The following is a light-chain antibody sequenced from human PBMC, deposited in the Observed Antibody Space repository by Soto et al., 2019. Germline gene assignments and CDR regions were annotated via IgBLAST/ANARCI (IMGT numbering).Light chain of an antibody. CDR1: SSNIGAGYG. Sequence: QSVLTQPPSVSGAPGQRVTISCTGSSSNIGAGYGVHWYQQLPGTAPKLLIYDNNNRPSGVPDRFSGSKSGTSASLAITGLQAEDEADYYCQSYDSSLSNSGVFGGGTQLTVL. J-gene: IGLJ7*01. V-gene: IGLV1-40*01. CDR3: QSYDSSLSNSGV. CDR2: DNN.